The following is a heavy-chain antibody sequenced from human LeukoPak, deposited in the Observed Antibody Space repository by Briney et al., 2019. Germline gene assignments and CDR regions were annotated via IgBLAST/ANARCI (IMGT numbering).Heavy chain of an antibody. J-gene: IGHJ4*02. CDR3: ARPGVGWNDALGY. V-gene: IGHV4-34*01. CDR2: INHSGST. Sequence: GSLRLSCAASGFIFSSYVLSWVRQAPGKGLEWIGEINHSGSTNYNPSLKSRVTISVDTSKNQFSLKLSSVTAADTAVYYCARPGVGWNDALGYWGQGTLVTVSS. D-gene: IGHD1-1*01. CDR1: GFIFSSYV.